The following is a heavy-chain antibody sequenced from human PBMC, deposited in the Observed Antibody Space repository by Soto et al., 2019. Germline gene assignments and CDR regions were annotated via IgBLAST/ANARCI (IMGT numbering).Heavy chain of an antibody. Sequence: QVQLVQSGAEVKKPGASVKVSCKASGYTFTSYGISWVRQAPGQGLEWMGWISAYNGNTHYAQKLQGRVTMTTDTSTSTAYMELRSLRSDDTAVYYCSRDFHQWLLSYYYYGMDVWCQGTTVTVSS. CDR3: SRDFHQWLLSYYYYGMDV. J-gene: IGHJ6*02. CDR1: GYTFTSYG. D-gene: IGHD6-19*01. V-gene: IGHV1-18*04. CDR2: ISAYNGNT.